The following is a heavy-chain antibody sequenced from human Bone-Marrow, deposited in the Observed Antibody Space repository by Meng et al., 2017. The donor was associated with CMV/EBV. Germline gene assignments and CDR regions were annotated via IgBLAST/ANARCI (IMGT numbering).Heavy chain of an antibody. D-gene: IGHD2-2*01. V-gene: IGHV3-20*04. CDR2: INWNGGST. CDR1: GFTFDDYG. Sequence: GESLKISCAASGFTFDDYGMSWVRQAPGKGLEWVSGINWNGGSTGYADSVKGRFTISRDNAKNSLYLQMNSLRAEDTALYYCARDLSAYCSSTSCYWGSLAYWGQGTLVSVSS. J-gene: IGHJ4*02. CDR3: ARDLSAYCSSTSCYWGSLAY.